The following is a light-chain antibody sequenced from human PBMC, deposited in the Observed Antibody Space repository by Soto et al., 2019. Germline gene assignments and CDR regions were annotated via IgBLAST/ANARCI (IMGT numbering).Light chain of an antibody. V-gene: IGKV3-20*01. CDR3: QQYGSSPPET. J-gene: IGKJ2*01. Sequence: EIVLTQSPGTLSLSPGERATLSCRASQSVTSYLAWYQQKPGQAPRLLIYGASSRATGMPDRFSGSGSGTDFTLTISRLEPEDFAVYYCQQYGSSPPETFGQGTKLEIK. CDR1: QSVTSY. CDR2: GAS.